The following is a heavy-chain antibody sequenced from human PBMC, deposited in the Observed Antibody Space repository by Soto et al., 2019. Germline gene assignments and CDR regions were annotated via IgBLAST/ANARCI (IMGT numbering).Heavy chain of an antibody. CDR3: ARDKGKITMIVVVISSPHYYYGMDV. Sequence: GGSLRLSCAASGFTFSSYAMHWVRQAPGKGLEWVAVISYDGSNKYYADSVKGRFTISRDNSKNTLYLQMNSLRAEDTAVYYRARDKGKITMIVVVISSPHYYYGMDVWGQGTTVTVSS. J-gene: IGHJ6*02. V-gene: IGHV3-30-3*01. CDR1: GFTFSSYA. D-gene: IGHD3-22*01. CDR2: ISYDGSNK.